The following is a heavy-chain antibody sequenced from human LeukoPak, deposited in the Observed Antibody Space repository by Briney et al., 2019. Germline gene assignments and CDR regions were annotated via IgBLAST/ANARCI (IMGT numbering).Heavy chain of an antibody. V-gene: IGHV3-30*02. D-gene: IGHD1-26*01. CDR1: GFTCNIYG. CDR2: IRDVGSKR. CDR3: AKDGGSGSYFAFDI. J-gene: IGHJ3*02. Sequence: GGPQTLSCAASGFTCNIYGMLWVPQSPGKGREGVTFIRDVGSKRYFADCVKGRFALSTDNSKNTLYLQMSSLRPEDTAVYFCAKDGGSGSYFAFDIWGQGTMVTVSS.